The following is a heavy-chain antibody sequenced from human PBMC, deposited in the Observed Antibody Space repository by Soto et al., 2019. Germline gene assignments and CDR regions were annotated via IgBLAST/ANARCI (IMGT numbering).Heavy chain of an antibody. D-gene: IGHD3-10*01. J-gene: IGHJ4*02. Sequence: VQLVESGGNVVQPGGSLRLSCAAFGFTFSDYAMHWVRQSPGKGLEWVAIIWSDGNNKIYVDSVKGRFTTSRDNSKNTVYLQMNSLRAEDTAVYFCARAYGSGSYLIDFWGQGTLVTVSS. CDR2: IWSDGNNK. CDR3: ARAYGSGSYLIDF. CDR1: GFTFSDYA. V-gene: IGHV3-33*01.